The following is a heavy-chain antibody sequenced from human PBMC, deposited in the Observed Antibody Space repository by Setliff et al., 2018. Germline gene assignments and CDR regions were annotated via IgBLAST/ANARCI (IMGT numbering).Heavy chain of an antibody. Sequence: PSETLSLTCTVSGGSINNYYWSWIRQPAGKGLEWIGRVYSNVGTNFNPSLKSRVTMSVDASKNQISLKLMSVTAADTAVYYCARERRFCIGSGCYSGNYYYYMDVWGKGTTVTVSS. CDR1: GGSINNYY. CDR3: ARERRFCIGSGCYSGNYYYYMDV. J-gene: IGHJ6*03. V-gene: IGHV4-4*07. D-gene: IGHD2-15*01. CDR2: VYSNVGT.